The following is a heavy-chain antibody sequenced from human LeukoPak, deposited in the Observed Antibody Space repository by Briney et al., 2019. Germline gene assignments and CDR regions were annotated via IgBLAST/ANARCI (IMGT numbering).Heavy chain of an antibody. CDR2: INHSGST. CDR3: AREGGVVVVPAAKYNWFDP. V-gene: IGHV4-34*01. J-gene: IGHJ5*02. Sequence: SETLSLTCAVYGGSFSGYYWSWIRQPPGKGLEWIGEINHSGSTNYNLSLKSRVTISVDTSKNQFSLKLSSVTAADTAVYYCAREGGVVVVPAAKYNWFDPWGQGTLVTVSS. CDR1: GGSFSGYY. D-gene: IGHD2-2*01.